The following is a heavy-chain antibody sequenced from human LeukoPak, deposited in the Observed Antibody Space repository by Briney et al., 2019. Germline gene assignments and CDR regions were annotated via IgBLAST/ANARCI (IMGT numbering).Heavy chain of an antibody. D-gene: IGHD6-6*01. CDR3: ARGLKYSSSLPNY. Sequence: ASVKVSCKASGGTFSSYAISWVRQAPGQGLEWMGWINPNSGGTNYAQKFQGRVTMTRDTSVSTAYMELSRLRSDDTAVYYCARGLKYSSSLPNYWGQGTLVTVSS. V-gene: IGHV1-2*02. J-gene: IGHJ4*02. CDR2: INPNSGGT. CDR1: GGTFSSYA.